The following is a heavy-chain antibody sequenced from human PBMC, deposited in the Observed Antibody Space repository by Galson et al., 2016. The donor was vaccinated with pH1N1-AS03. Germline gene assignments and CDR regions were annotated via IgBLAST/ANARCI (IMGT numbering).Heavy chain of an antibody. CDR3: ARRSPNPNFAIWYQHDYGMDV. Sequence: SLRLSCAASGFTFSSHGMHRVRQAPGKGLEWVSRISNDGRNVRYADFVKGRFAVSRDNAKNTVFLQMNSLRADDTAVDFCARRSPNPNFAIWYQHDYGMDVWGQGTTVAVSS. D-gene: IGHD2-2*01. CDR2: ISNDGRNV. CDR1: GFTFSSHG. J-gene: IGHJ6*02. V-gene: IGHV3-74*01.